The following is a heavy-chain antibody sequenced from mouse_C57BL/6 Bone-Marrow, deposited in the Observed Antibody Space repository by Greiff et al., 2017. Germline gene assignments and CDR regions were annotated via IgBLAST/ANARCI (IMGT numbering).Heavy chain of an antibody. J-gene: IGHJ2*01. D-gene: IGHD2-3*01. CDR1: GYTFTSYW. CDR3: ARGRLLREYFDY. CDR2: INPSNGGT. Sequence: FQLQQPGTELVKPGASVKLSCKASGYTFTSYWMHWVKQRPGQGLEWIGNINPSNGGTNYNEKFKSKATLTVDKSSSTAYMQLSSLTSEDSAVYYCARGRLLREYFDYWGQGTTLTVSS. V-gene: IGHV1-53*01.